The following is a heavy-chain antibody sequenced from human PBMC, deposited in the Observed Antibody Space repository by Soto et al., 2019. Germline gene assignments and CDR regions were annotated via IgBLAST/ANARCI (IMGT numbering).Heavy chain of an antibody. V-gene: IGHV3-23*01. CDR1: GFTFSSYA. CDR2: ISDSDGRT. D-gene: IGHD2-8*01. Sequence: GGSLRLSCAASGFTFSSYAMSWVRQAAGKGLEWVSGISDSDGRTYYADSVKGRFTISRDNSKNTLYLQMNSLGAEDTAVYYCAKDMIYFHYYFDYWGQGTLVTVSS. J-gene: IGHJ4*02. CDR3: AKDMIYFHYYFDY.